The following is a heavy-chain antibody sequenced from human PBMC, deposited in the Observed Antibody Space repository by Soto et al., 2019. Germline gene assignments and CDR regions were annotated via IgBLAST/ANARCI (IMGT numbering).Heavy chain of an antibody. V-gene: IGHV4-34*01. Sequence: QVQLQQWGAGLVKPSETLSLSCAVYGQSFSGHSWAWIRQPPGKGLEWIGEINESGSTYYNPSIKSRVTNSTDTSKNQFALKLSSVSAADTAAYFCARGSGIVALPGELEDVKYDYWGQGTLVNVSS. CDR1: GQSFSGHS. D-gene: IGHD1-1*01. CDR3: ARGSGIVALPGELEDVKYDY. J-gene: IGHJ4*02. CDR2: INESGST.